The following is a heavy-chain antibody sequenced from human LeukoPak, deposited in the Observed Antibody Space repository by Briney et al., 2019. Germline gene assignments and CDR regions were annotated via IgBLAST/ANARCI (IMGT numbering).Heavy chain of an antibody. CDR1: GGSISNHY. V-gene: IGHV4-59*08. Sequence: PSETLSLTCSVSGGSISNHYCSWIRQPPGKGLEWIGYIYDSASTNYNPSLKSRVTISVDTSKNQFSLKLTSVTAADTAVYFCARQLRGEAVAGHLQPFDYWGQGTLVTVSS. J-gene: IGHJ4*02. CDR3: ARQLRGEAVAGHLQPFDY. D-gene: IGHD6-19*01. CDR2: IYDSAST.